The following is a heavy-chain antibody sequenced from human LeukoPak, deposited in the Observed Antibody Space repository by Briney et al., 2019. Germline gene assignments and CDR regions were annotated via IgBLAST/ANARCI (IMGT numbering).Heavy chain of an antibody. D-gene: IGHD2-2*01. Sequence: GGSLRLSCAASGFTFSSYAMSWVRQAPGKGLEWVSAISGSGGSTYYADSVKGRFTISRDNSKNTLYLQMNSLRAENTAVYYCAKDRSSRRDAFDIWGQGTMVTVSS. J-gene: IGHJ3*02. CDR3: AKDRSSRRDAFDI. CDR2: ISGSGGST. V-gene: IGHV3-23*01. CDR1: GFTFSSYA.